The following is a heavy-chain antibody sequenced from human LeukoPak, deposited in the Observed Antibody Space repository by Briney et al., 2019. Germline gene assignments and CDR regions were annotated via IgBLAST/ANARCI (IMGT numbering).Heavy chain of an antibody. J-gene: IGHJ6*02. D-gene: IGHD3-3*02. CDR2: IKQHGSEK. CDR1: GFTFSTYW. V-gene: IGHV3-7*01. Sequence: GGSLSLSCVGYGFTFSTYWMSWVRPAQGKGLEWVAYIKQHGSEKYYVDSVKGRFTISTDNATNSLYLQMNSRRAEDTAVYDCASTTLAGSLDVWGQGTTVTVSS. CDR3: ASTTLAGSLDV.